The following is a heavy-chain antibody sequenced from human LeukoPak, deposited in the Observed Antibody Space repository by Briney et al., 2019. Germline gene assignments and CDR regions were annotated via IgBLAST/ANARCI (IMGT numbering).Heavy chain of an antibody. CDR3: ARAQGYFYGMDV. V-gene: IGHV4-61*05. CDR2: IYYTGST. D-gene: IGHD3-9*01. J-gene: IGHJ6*02. Sequence: SETLSLTCSVSGGSISSSSSYWGWIRQPPGKGLEWIGYIYYTGSTNYNPSLRSRVTISVDTSKSQFSLELSSVTAADTAVYYCARAQGYFYGMDVWGQGTTVTVSS. CDR1: GGSISSSSSY.